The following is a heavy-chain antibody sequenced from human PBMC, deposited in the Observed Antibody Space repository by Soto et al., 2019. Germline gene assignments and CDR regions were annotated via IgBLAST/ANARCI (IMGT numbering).Heavy chain of an antibody. J-gene: IGHJ6*03. Sequence: PGGSLRLSCAASGFTFSSYWMHWVRQAPGKGLVWVSRINSDGSSTSYADSVKGRFTISRDNAKNTLYLQMNSLRAEDTAVYYCARVVLYYYYYMDVWGKGTTVTVSS. CDR3: ARVVLYYYYYMDV. V-gene: IGHV3-74*01. CDR1: GFTFSSYW. CDR2: INSDGSST.